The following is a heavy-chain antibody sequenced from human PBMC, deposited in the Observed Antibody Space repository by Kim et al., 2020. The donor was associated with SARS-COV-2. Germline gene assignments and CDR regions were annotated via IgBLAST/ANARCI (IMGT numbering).Heavy chain of an antibody. CDR2: IYYSGST. CDR1: GGSISSYY. J-gene: IGHJ3*02. D-gene: IGHD2-2*01. CDR3: ARTHPVVVIDAFDI. V-gene: IGHV4-59*01. Sequence: SETLSLTCTVSGGSISSYYWSWIRQPPGKGLEWIGYIYYSGSTNYNPSLKSRVTISVDTSKNQFSLKLSSVTAADTAVYYCARTHPVVVIDAFDIWGQGTMVTVSS.